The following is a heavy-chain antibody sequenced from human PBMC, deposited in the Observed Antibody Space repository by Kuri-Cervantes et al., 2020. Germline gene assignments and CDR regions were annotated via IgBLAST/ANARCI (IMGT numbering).Heavy chain of an antibody. V-gene: IGHV3-33*08. J-gene: IGHJ4*02. CDR1: GFTFSSYS. D-gene: IGHD3-22*01. CDR3: ARPLYPYDSSGYLDY. Sequence: GGSLRLSCAASGFTFSSYSMNWVRQAPGKGLEWVAVIWYDGSNKYYADSVKGRFTISRDNSKNTLYLQMNSLRAEDTAVYYCARPLYPYDSSGYLDYWGQGTLVTVSS. CDR2: IWYDGSNK.